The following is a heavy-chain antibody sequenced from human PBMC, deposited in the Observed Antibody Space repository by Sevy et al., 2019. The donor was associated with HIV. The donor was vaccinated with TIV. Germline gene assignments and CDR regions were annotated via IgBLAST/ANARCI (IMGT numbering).Heavy chain of an antibody. CDR1: GFTFSNYD. CDR3: AKQGGSGGWYPFDY. D-gene: IGHD6-19*01. J-gene: IGHJ4*02. Sequence: GGSLRLSCAASGFTFSNYDMSWVRQAPGKGLEWVSSISRGGGTYYADSVKGRFTISRDNSKNTLSVQMNSLRVEDTAVYYCAKQGGSGGWYPFDYWGQGTLVTVSS. CDR2: ISRGGGT. V-gene: IGHV3-23*01.